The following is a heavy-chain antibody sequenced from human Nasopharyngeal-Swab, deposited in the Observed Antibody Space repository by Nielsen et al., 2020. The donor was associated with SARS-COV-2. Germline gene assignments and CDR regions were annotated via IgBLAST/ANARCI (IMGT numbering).Heavy chain of an antibody. CDR2: IIPILGMA. CDR3: AREAYCSGTSCEGRWFDP. D-gene: IGHD2-2*01. Sequence: SVKVSCKASGYTFSSYGISWIRQAPGQGLEWMGGIIPILGMANYAEKFQDRVTITADKFATTAYMELSSLKSEDTAVYYCAREAYCSGTSCEGRWFDPWGQGTLVTVSS. V-gene: IGHV1-69*10. CDR1: GYTFSSYG. J-gene: IGHJ5*02.